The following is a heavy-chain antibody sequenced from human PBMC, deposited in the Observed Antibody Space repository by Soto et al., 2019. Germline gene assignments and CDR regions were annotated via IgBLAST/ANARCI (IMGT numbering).Heavy chain of an antibody. CDR3: AGRDYEYGRHGFDY. D-gene: IGHD3-22*01. CDR2: IIPIFGTA. V-gene: IGHV1-69*06. Sequence: SVKVSCKASGGTFSSYAISWVRQAPGQGLEWMGGIIPIFGTANYAQKFQGRVTIAADKSTSTAYMELSSLRSEDTAVYYCAGRDYEYGRHGFDYWGQGTLVTVSS. J-gene: IGHJ4*02. CDR1: GGTFSSYA.